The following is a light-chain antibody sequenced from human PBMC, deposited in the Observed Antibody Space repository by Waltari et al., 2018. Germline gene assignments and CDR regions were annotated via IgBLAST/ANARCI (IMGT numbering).Light chain of an antibody. CDR1: QSLVYSDGNIH. CDR3: MQATHGPYT. V-gene: IGKV2-30*01. J-gene: IGKJ2*01. Sequence: DVVMTQSPLSLPVTLGQPASISCRSSQSLVYSDGNIHLNWLQQRPGQSPRRLIYKVSDRDSGVPDRFSGSGSGTDFKLKISRVEAEDVGVYYCMQATHGPYTFGQGTKLEIK. CDR2: KVS.